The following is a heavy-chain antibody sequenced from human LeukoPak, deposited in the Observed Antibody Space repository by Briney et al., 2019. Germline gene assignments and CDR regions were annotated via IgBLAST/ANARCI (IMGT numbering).Heavy chain of an antibody. D-gene: IGHD6-13*01. CDR1: IYSFTSYY. J-gene: IGHJ4*02. V-gene: IGHV1-46*01. CDR2: INPSGGST. CDR3: ARERDIAAAGTWGFDY. Sequence: ASVKVSCKASIYSFTSYYMHWVRQAPGQGLEWMGIINPSGGSTSYAQKFQDRVTMTRDTSTSTVYMELSSLTSEDTAVYYCARERDIAAAGTWGFDYWGQGTLVIVSS.